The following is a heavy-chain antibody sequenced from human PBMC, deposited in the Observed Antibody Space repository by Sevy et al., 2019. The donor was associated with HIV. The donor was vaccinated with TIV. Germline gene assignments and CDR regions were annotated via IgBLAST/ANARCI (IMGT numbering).Heavy chain of an antibody. CDR1: GFTFSSYA. V-gene: IGHV3-23*01. CDR3: AKDRIWELGDAFDI. CDR2: LSGNGGST. D-gene: IGHD1-7*01. J-gene: IGHJ3*02. Sequence: GGSLRLSCAASGFTFSSYAMSWVRQAPGKGLEWVSGLSGNGGSTNYADSVKGRFALSRYNSNNTLYLQMNNLRAEDTAIYFCAKDRIWELGDAFDIWGQGTMVTVSS.